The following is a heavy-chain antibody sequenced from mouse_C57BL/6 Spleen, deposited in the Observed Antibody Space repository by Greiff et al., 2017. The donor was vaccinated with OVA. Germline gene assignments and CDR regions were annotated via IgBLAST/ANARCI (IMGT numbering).Heavy chain of an antibody. V-gene: IGHV2-6*03. CDR3: ARGPPYSNNAMDY. CDR1: GFSLTSYG. CDR2: IWSDGST. Sequence: VQLQESGPGLVAPSQSLSITCTVSGFSLTSYGVHWVRQPPGKGLEWLVVIWSDGSTTYNSALKSRLSISKDNSKSQVFLKMNSLQTDDTAMYYCARGPPYSNNAMDYWGQGTSVTVSS. J-gene: IGHJ4*01. D-gene: IGHD2-5*01.